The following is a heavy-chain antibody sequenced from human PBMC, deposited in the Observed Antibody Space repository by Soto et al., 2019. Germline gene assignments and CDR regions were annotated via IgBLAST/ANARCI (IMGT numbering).Heavy chain of an antibody. CDR3: ARSYYYDSSGYYSMYYFDY. J-gene: IGHJ4*02. V-gene: IGHV4-61*08. Sequence: SETLSLTCTVSGGSISSGDYYWSWIRQPPGKGLEWIGYIYYSGSTNYNPSLKSRVTISVDTSKNQFSLKLSSVTAADTAVYYCARSYYYDSSGYYSMYYFDYWGQGTLVTVSS. CDR1: GGSISSGDYY. D-gene: IGHD3-22*01. CDR2: IYYSGST.